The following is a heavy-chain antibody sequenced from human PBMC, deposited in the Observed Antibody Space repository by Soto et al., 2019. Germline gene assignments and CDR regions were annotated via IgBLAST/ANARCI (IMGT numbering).Heavy chain of an antibody. Sequence: ASVKVSCKPSGYTFTANYIHWVRQAPGQGLEWMGWMSTSSGGTRFAEKFQGRVTLTRDTSISTAYMELTTLTLDDTAVYYCARGFGSSWFDYWGQGTLVT. CDR2: MSTSSGGT. CDR3: ARGFGSSWFDY. CDR1: GYTFTANY. D-gene: IGHD3-10*01. V-gene: IGHV1-2*02. J-gene: IGHJ4*02.